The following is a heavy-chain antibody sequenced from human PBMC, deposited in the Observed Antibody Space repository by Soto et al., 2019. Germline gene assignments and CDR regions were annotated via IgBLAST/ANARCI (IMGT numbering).Heavy chain of an antibody. CDR1: GGSISSYY. V-gene: IGHV4-59*12. D-gene: IGHD4-17*01. CDR2: IYYSGST. J-gene: IGHJ4*02. CDR3: ARDTYGDNGQVLDY. Sequence: SETLSLTCTVSGGSISSYYWSWIRQPPGKGLEWIGYIYYSGSTNYNPSLKSRVTISRDNAKNSVYLQMNSLRAEDTALYYCARDTYGDNGQVLDYWGQGTLVTVSS.